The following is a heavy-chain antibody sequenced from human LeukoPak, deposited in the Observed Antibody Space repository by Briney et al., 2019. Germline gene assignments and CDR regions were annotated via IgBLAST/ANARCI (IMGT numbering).Heavy chain of an antibody. Sequence: PSETLSLTYTVSGGSISSSSYYWGWIRQPPGKGLEWIGSIYYSGSTYYNPSLKSRVTISVDTSKNQFSLKLSSVTAADTAVYYCAKEWELRLWGQGTLVTVSS. J-gene: IGHJ4*02. CDR1: GGSISSSSYY. D-gene: IGHD1-26*01. V-gene: IGHV4-39*02. CDR2: IYYSGST. CDR3: AKEWELRL.